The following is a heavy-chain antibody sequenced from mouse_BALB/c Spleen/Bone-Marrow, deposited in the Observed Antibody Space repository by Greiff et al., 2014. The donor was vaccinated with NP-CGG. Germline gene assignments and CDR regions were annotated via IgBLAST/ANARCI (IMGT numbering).Heavy chain of an antibody. J-gene: IGHJ2*01. CDR1: GFNIEDSY. D-gene: IGHD1-1*01. Sequence: DVQLQESGAEIVKPGASVKSSCTTSGFNIEDSYIYWMKQRPKQGLEWIGRIDPANGNTKYDPKFQGKATITVDTSSATAYLQLSSLTSEDTAVYYCARNYGSSLDYWGQGTTLTVSS. CDR3: ARNYGSSLDY. V-gene: IGHV14-3*02. CDR2: IDPANGNT.